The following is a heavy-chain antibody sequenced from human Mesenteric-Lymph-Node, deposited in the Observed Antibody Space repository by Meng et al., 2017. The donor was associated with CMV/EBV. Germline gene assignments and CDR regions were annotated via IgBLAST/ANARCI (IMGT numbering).Heavy chain of an antibody. CDR3: ARDRDTDWYSPFDY. CDR2: ISPNTGDT. CDR1: GYSFTGYS. V-gene: IGHV1-2*06. J-gene: IGHJ4*02. Sequence: QVQLVQSGAEVKKPGASVKVSCKASGYSFTGYSIHWVRQAPGQGLEWMGRISPNTGDTIYEENFQGRVTMTRDTSINTAYMELSSLTSDDTAMYYCARDRDTDWYSPFDYWGPGTLVTVSS. D-gene: IGHD3-9*01.